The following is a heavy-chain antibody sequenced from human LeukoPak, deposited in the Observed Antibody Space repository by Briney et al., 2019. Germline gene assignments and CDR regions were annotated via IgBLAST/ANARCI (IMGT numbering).Heavy chain of an antibody. CDR1: GGSISSYY. V-gene: IGHV4-59*12. CDR3: ARDRPPNWYFDL. CDR2: IYHSGST. J-gene: IGHJ2*01. Sequence: SETLSLTCTVSGGSISSYYWSWIRQPPGKGLEWIGYIYHSGSTYYNPSLKSRVTISVDRSKNQFSLKLSSVTAADTAVYYCARDRPPNWYFDLWGRGTLVTVSS.